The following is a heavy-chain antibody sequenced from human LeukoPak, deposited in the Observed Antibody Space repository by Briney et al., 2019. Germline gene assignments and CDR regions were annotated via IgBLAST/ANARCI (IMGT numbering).Heavy chain of an antibody. D-gene: IGHD5-24*01. Sequence: GRSLRLSCAASGFTFSNYGMHWVRQAPGKGLEWVAVMSYDGSNTYYADSVKGRFTISRDNSKNTLSLQMNSLKVEDTAIYYCAKDIQLSIWGRGTMVTVSS. V-gene: IGHV3-30*18. CDR2: MSYDGSNT. CDR3: AKDIQLSI. CDR1: GFTFSNYG. J-gene: IGHJ3*01.